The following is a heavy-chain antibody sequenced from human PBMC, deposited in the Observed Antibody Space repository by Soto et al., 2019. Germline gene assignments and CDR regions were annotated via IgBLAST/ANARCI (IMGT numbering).Heavy chain of an antibody. D-gene: IGHD3-22*01. J-gene: IGHJ4*02. V-gene: IGHV4-30-4*08. CDR1: GGSICTSNSY. CDR2: INYSGST. Sequence: PSATLSLTCTVSGGSICTSNSYWGWIRQPPWKGLEWTGYINYSGSTNYNPSLQSRVAMSVDTSKNLFSLRLTSVTAADTAVYYCARDYRPTYYYDSSGYFPPTYFDSWGQGALVTVSS. CDR3: ARDYRPTYYYDSSGYFPPTYFDS.